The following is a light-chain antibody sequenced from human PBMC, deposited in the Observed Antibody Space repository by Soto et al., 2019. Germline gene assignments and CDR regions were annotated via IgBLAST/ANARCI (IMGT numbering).Light chain of an antibody. CDR2: EVT. CDR3: SSFTSRDTLV. Sequence: QSALTQPASVSGSPGQSITISCTGTSSDISGYDFVSWYQQHPAKAPRLIISEVTNRPSGVSNRFSGSKSGNTASLTISGLQVEYEADYFCSSFTSRDTLVFGGGTKLTVL. CDR1: SSDISGYDF. J-gene: IGLJ3*02. V-gene: IGLV2-14*01.